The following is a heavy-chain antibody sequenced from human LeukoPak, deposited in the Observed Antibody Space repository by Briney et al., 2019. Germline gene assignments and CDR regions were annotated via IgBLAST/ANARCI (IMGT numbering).Heavy chain of an antibody. CDR2: IYPGDSDT. J-gene: IGHJ4*02. CDR1: RYSFTSYW. D-gene: IGHD2-2*01. Sequence: LGESLKISCKGSRYSFTSYWIGWVRQMPGKGLEWMGIIYPGDSDTRYSPSFLGQVTISADKSISTAYLQWSSLKASDTAMYYCARPDYCSSTSCLFDYWGQGTLVTVSS. CDR3: ARPDYCSSTSCLFDY. V-gene: IGHV5-51*01.